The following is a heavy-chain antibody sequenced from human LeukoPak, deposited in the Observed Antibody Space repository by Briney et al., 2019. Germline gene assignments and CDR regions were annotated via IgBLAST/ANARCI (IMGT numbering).Heavy chain of an antibody. Sequence: SETLSLTCTVSGGSISSYYWSWIRQPPGKGLEWIGYIYYSGSTNYNPSLKSRVTISVDTSKNQFSLKLSSVTAADTAVYYCARDIDGTVDYWGQGTLVTVSS. CDR3: ARDIDGTVDY. D-gene: IGHD1-1*01. CDR2: IYYSGST. CDR1: GGSISSYY. V-gene: IGHV4-59*01. J-gene: IGHJ4*02.